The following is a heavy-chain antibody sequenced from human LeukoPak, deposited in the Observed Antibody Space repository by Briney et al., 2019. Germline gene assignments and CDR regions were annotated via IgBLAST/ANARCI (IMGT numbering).Heavy chain of an antibody. CDR3: ASPITMVRGVISGNWFDP. Sequence: GGSLRLSCAASGFTFSSYAMSWVRQAPGKGLEWVSAISDSGESTYYADSVKGRFTISRDNSKNTLYLQMNSLRAEDTAVYYCASPITMVRGVISGNWFDPWGQGTLVTVSS. V-gene: IGHV3-23*01. J-gene: IGHJ5*02. CDR1: GFTFSSYA. CDR2: ISDSGEST. D-gene: IGHD3-10*01.